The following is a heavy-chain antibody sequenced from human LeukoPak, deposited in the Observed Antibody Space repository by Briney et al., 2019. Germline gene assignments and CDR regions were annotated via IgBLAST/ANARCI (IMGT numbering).Heavy chain of an antibody. D-gene: IGHD4-11*01. CDR3: ARDGDDSNIDY. CDR1: GFTFSDYY. CDR2: IPSTSSYT. Sequence: GGSLRLSCVASGFTFSDYYMSWIRQAPGKGLEWVSYIPSTSSYTNYADSVKGRFTISRDNAKNSLYLQMNSLRAEDTAVYYCARDGDDSNIDYWGQGTLVTVSS. V-gene: IGHV3-11*05. J-gene: IGHJ4*02.